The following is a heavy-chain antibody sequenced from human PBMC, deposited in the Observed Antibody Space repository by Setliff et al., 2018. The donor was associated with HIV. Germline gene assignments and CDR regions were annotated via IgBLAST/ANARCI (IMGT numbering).Heavy chain of an antibody. CDR3: ARDGRSGIVAGGTSYHFYYMDV. Sequence: GGSLRLSCAASGFSLSDFYMNWVRRAPGKGLEWVASISPTANFIYYAGSVEGRFTISRDSAKSSLHLQLSSLRVEDSAVYFCARDGRSGIVAGGTSYHFYYMDVWGKGTTVTVSS. J-gene: IGHJ6*03. V-gene: IGHV3-21*06. CDR1: GFSLSDFY. CDR2: ISPTANFI. D-gene: IGHD6-13*01.